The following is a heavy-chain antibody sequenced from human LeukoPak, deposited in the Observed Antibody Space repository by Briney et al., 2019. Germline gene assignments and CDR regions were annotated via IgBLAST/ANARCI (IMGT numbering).Heavy chain of an antibody. CDR3: ARDRGGYYAMDV. J-gene: IGHJ6*02. CDR1: GDSISSSYYY. Sequence: SETLSLTCTVSGDSISSSYYYWGWIRQPPGKGLEWIGTIYYSGSTYYNPSLKSRVSVSVDTSKNQFSLKLSSVTAADTAVYYCARDRGGYYAMDVWGQGTTVTVSS. CDR2: IYYSGST. D-gene: IGHD5-24*01. V-gene: IGHV4-39*07.